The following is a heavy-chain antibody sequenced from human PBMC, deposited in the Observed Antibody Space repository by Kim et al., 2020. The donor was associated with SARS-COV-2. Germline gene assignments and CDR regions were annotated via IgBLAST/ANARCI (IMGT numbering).Heavy chain of an antibody. CDR3: ATHRPGGLGMDV. CDR1: GSTFSSYW. Sequence: GGSLRLSCAASGSTFSSYWMHWVRRAPGKGLVWVSGIDINGRSTRYADSVKGRFTISRDNARNTLYLQMNSLRAEDEGVYYCATHRPGGLGMDVWGQGTTVTVSS. V-gene: IGHV3-74*01. J-gene: IGHJ6*02. CDR2: IDINGRST.